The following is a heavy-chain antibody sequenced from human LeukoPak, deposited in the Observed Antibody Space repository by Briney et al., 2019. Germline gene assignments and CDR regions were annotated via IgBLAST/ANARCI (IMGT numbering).Heavy chain of an antibody. CDR1: GDSISSGDYY. V-gene: IGHV4-61*02. CDR2: ISSSGST. J-gene: IGHJ3*02. CDR3: ARGPYSYDSSGAFDI. Sequence: SQTLSLTCTVSGDSISSGDYYWSWIRQPAGKGLEWIGRISSSGSTNYNPSLKSRVTISVDTSKNQFSLKLSSVAAADTAVYFCARGPYSYDSSGAFDIWGQGTMVTVSS. D-gene: IGHD3-22*01.